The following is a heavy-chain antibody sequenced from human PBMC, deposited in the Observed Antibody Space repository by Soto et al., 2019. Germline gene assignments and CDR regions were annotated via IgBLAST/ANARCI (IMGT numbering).Heavy chain of an antibody. CDR2: IIPIFGTA. CDR1: GGTFSSYA. D-gene: IGHD1-20*01. CDR3: ARRYNWNDWVRHDAFDI. Sequence: ASVKVSCKASGGTFSSYAISWVRQAPGQGLEWMGGIIPIFGTANYAQKFQGRVTITADESTSTAYMELSSLRSEDTAVYYCARRYNWNDWVRHDAFDIWGQGTMVTVSS. V-gene: IGHV1-69*13. J-gene: IGHJ3*02.